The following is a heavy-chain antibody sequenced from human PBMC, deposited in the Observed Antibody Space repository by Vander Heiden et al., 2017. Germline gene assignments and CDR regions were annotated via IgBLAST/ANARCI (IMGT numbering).Heavy chain of an antibody. V-gene: IGHV3-23*01. CDR2: ISGSGGST. CDR3: AKDSSGWYRGEYYYYGMDV. CDR1: GFTFSSYA. Sequence: EVQLLESGGGLVQPGGSLRLSCAASGFTFSSYAMGWVRQAPGKGLEWVSAISGSGGSTYYADSVKGRFTISRDNSKNTLYLQMNRLRAEDTAVYYCAKDSSGWYRGEYYYYGMDVWGQGTTVTVSS. D-gene: IGHD6-19*01. J-gene: IGHJ6*02.